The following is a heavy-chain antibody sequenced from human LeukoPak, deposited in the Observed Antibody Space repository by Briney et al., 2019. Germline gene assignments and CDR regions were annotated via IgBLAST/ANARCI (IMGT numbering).Heavy chain of an antibody. Sequence: SVKVSCKASGGTFSSYAISWVRQAPGQGLEWMGGIIPIFGTANYAQKFQGRVTITADESTSTAYMELRSLRSDDTAVYYCARDAYGSGKGYFDYWGQGTLVTVSS. D-gene: IGHD3-10*01. CDR2: IIPIFGTA. CDR1: GGTFSSYA. V-gene: IGHV1-69*01. J-gene: IGHJ4*02. CDR3: ARDAYGSGKGYFDY.